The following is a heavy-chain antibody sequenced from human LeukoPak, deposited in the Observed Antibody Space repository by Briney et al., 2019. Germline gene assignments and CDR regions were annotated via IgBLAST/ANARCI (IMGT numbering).Heavy chain of an antibody. J-gene: IGHJ3*02. CDR3: ARHHLMNDRSPVGAFDI. V-gene: IGHV4-59*08. CDR1: GGSISSYY. D-gene: IGHD1-1*01. CDR2: IYYSGST. Sequence: KSSETLSLTCTVSGGSISSYYWSWIRQPPGKGLEWIGYIYYSGSTNYNPSLKSRVTISVDTSKNQFSLKLSSVTAADTAVYYCARHHLMNDRSPVGAFDIWGQGTMVTVSS.